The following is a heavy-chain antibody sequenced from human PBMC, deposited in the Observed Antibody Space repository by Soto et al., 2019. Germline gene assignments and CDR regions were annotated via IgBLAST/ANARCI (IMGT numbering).Heavy chain of an antibody. J-gene: IGHJ3*01. D-gene: IGHD6-25*01. CDR1: GFTFSGYG. CDR2: ISYDGSNK. V-gene: IGHV3-30*18. CDR3: AKPSEVTAATHGFDF. Sequence: PGGSLRLSCEASGFTFSGYGMHWVRQAPGKGLEWVAVISYDGSNKYYADSVKGRFTISRDNSKNTLYLQMNSLRAEDTAVYYCAKPSEVTAATHGFDFWGHGTMVTVSS.